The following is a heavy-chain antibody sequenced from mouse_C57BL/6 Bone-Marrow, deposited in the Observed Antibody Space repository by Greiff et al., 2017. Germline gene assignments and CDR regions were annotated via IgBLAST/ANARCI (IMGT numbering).Heavy chain of an antibody. Sequence: QVQLQQPGAELVKPGASVKVSCKASGYTFTSYWMHWVKQRPGQGLEWIGRIHPSDSDTNYNQKFKGKATLTVEKSSSTAYMQLSSLTSEDSAVYYCAAHPQKFITTVGVPFDYWGQGTTLTVSS. CDR2: IHPSDSDT. CDR3: AAHPQKFITTVGVPFDY. CDR1: GYTFTSYW. V-gene: IGHV1-74*01. J-gene: IGHJ2*01. D-gene: IGHD1-1*01.